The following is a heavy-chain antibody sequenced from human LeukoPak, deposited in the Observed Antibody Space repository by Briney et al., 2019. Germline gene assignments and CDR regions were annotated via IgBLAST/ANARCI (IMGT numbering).Heavy chain of an antibody. V-gene: IGHV1-3*01. CDR1: GYTFTSYA. CDR3: ARSLAAGTVWFDP. Sequence: ASVKVSCKASGYTFTSYAMHWVRQAPGQRLEWMGWINAGNGNTKYSQEFQGRVTITRDTSASTAYMELSSLRSEDTAVYYCARSLAAGTVWFDPWGQGTLVTVSS. D-gene: IGHD6-13*01. CDR2: INAGNGNT. J-gene: IGHJ5*02.